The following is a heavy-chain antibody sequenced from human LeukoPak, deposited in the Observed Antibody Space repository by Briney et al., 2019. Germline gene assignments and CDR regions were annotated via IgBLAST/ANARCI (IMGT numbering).Heavy chain of an antibody. Sequence: GGSLRLSCAAPGFTVSSNYMSWIRQAPGKGLEWVSLIYSGGSTYYADSVKGRFTISRDNTKNTLYLQMNSLRAEDTAVYYCAREAENYGLPFDIWGQGTMVAVSS. CDR2: IYSGGST. D-gene: IGHD3-10*01. V-gene: IGHV3-66*01. J-gene: IGHJ3*02. CDR1: GFTVSSNY. CDR3: AREAENYGLPFDI.